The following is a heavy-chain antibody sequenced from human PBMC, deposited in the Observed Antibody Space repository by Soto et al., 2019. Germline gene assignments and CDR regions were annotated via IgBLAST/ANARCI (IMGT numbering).Heavy chain of an antibody. J-gene: IGHJ1*01. D-gene: IGHD3-10*01. V-gene: IGHV3-23*01. Sequence: EVQLLESGGGLVQPGGSLRLSCAASGFTFSSYAMSWVRQAPGKGLEWVSAISGSGGSTYYADSGKGRFTISRDNSKNTLYLQMNSLRAEDTAVYYCAKCYYYGSGRLGYFQHWGQGTLVTVSS. CDR1: GFTFSSYA. CDR3: AKCYYYGSGRLGYFQH. CDR2: ISGSGGST.